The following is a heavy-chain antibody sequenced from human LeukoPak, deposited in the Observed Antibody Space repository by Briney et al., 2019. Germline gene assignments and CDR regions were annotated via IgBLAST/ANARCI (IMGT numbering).Heavy chain of an antibody. CDR1: GFTFSSYA. D-gene: IGHD3-9*01. Sequence: GGSLRLSCAASGFTFSSYAMSWVRQAPGKGLEWVSAISGSGDNTYYADSEKGRFTISRDNSKNTLYLQMNSLRAEDTALYYCAKDLRMRIFWQPDAFDIWGQGTMVTVSS. CDR3: AKDLRMRIFWQPDAFDI. V-gene: IGHV3-23*01. CDR2: ISGSGDNT. J-gene: IGHJ3*02.